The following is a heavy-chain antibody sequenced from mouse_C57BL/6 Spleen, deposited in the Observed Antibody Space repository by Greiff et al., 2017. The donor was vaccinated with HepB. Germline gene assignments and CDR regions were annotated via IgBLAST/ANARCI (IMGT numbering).Heavy chain of an antibody. V-gene: IGHV1-53*01. CDR2: INPSNGGT. J-gene: IGHJ3*01. Sequence: QVQLQQPGTELVKPGASVKLSCKASGYTFTSYWMHWGKQRPGQGLEWIGNINPSNGGTNYNEKFKSKDTLTVDKSSSTAYMQLISLTSEDSAVYYCAIYSYGSSSWFAYWGQGTLVTVSA. CDR3: AIYSYGSSSWFAY. CDR1: GYTFTSYW. D-gene: IGHD1-1*01.